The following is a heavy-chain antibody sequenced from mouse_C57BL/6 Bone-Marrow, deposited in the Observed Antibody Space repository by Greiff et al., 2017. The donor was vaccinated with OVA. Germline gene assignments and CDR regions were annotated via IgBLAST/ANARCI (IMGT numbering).Heavy chain of an antibody. CDR3: TITPYYFDY. J-gene: IGHJ2*01. CDR1: GFNIKDDY. V-gene: IGHV14-4*01. D-gene: IGHD1-3*01. CDR2: IDPENGDT. Sequence: EVKLQESGAELVRPGASVKLSCTASGFNIKDDYMHWVKQRPEQGLEWIGWIDPENGDTEYASKFQGKATITADTSSNTAYLQLSSLTSEDTAVYYCTITPYYFDYWGQGTTLTVSS.